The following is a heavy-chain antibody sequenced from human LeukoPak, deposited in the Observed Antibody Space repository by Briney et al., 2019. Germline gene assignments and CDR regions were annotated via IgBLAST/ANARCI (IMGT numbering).Heavy chain of an antibody. V-gene: IGHV1-18*01. CDR1: GYTFTSYG. D-gene: IGHD2-21*01. Sequence: ASVKVSCKASGYTFTSYGISWVRQAPGQGLEWMGWISAYNGNTNYAQKFQGRVTVTTDTSTSTAYMELRSLRSDDTAVYYCARSSSVTIPGYYFDYWGQGTLVTVSS. CDR2: ISAYNGNT. J-gene: IGHJ4*02. CDR3: ARSSSVTIPGYYFDY.